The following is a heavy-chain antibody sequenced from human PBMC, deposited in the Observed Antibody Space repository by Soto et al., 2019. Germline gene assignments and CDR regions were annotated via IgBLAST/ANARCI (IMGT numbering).Heavy chain of an antibody. CDR3: ARGPLTVTTGGGDY. D-gene: IGHD4-17*01. CDR2: ISGGGSTI. V-gene: IGHV3-11*01. CDR1: GFSFRAYY. Sequence: GSPRLSCAASGFSFRAYYMSWIRQAPGKGLEWVSYISGGGSTIYYADSVKGRFTISRDNAKNSLYLQMKSLRAEDTAVYYCARGPLTVTTGGGDYWGQGTLVTVSS. J-gene: IGHJ4*01.